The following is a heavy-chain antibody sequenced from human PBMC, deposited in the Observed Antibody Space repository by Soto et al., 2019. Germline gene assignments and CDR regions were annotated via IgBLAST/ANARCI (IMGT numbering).Heavy chain of an antibody. D-gene: IGHD2-15*01. Sequence: LQSGGGVVQPGESLRLSCTASGFSLRDHALSWVRQAAGGGLEWVSGISGSEDRTNYGDIVRGRFIISKDRPKNPLCLDMSGLGVDDTAGYFCGRTYSGGWGQGSLVIVSS. V-gene: IGHV3-23*01. CDR2: ISGSEDRT. J-gene: IGHJ4*02. CDR1: GFSLRDHA. CDR3: GRTYSGG.